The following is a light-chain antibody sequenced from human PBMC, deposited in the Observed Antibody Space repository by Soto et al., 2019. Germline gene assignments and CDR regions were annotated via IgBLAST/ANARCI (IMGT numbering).Light chain of an antibody. CDR1: SSNIGGNY. J-gene: IGLJ2*01. CDR2: KTN. V-gene: IGLV1-47*01. CDR3: AAWDDSLSGPV. Sequence: QSVLTQPPSASATPGQRVTISCFGSSSNIGGNYVYWYQQLPGTAPKLLIYKTNQRPSGVPDRFSGSKSGTSASLAINGLRSEDEADYYCAAWDDSLSGPVFGGGTKLTAL.